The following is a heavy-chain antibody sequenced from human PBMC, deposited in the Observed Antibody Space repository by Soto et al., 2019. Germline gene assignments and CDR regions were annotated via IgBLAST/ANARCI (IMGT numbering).Heavy chain of an antibody. Sequence: GALRLSCAASGFTFSSYAMSWVRQAPGKGLEWVSAISGSGGSTYYADSVKGRFTISRDNSKSTLYLQMNSLRAEDTAVYYCAKGVGLYSSSTTYFDYWGQGTLVTVSS. J-gene: IGHJ4*02. V-gene: IGHV3-23*01. CDR2: ISGSGGST. CDR3: AKGVGLYSSSTTYFDY. D-gene: IGHD6-6*01. CDR1: GFTFSSYA.